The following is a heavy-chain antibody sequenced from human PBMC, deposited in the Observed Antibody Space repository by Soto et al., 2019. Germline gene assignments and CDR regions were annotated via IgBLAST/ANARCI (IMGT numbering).Heavy chain of an antibody. D-gene: IGHD3-22*01. CDR2: ISYVGSNE. CDR1: GFSFSSYA. CDR3: AREGGNYYDSSGYYGLDS. Sequence: GSLRLSCAASGFSFSSYAMHWVRQAPGKGLEWVAVISYVGSNEYQADSVKGRFTISRDNSKNTLYLQMSSLRPEDTAVYYCAREGGNYYDSSGYYGLDSWGQGTLVTVSS. V-gene: IGHV3-30-3*01. J-gene: IGHJ4*02.